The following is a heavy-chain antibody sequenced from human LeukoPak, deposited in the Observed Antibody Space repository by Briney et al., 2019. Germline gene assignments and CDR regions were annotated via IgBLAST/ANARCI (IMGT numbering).Heavy chain of an antibody. D-gene: IGHD2-15*01. CDR2: IYYSGST. J-gene: IGHJ3*02. CDR3: ARGWRRYAFDI. V-gene: IGHV4-59*01. Sequence: SETLSLTCTVSGGSISSYYWSWIRQPPGKGLEWTGYIYYSGSTNYNPSLKSRVTISVDTSKNQFSLKLSSVTAADTAVYYCARGWRRYAFDIWGQGTMVTVSS. CDR1: GGSISSYY.